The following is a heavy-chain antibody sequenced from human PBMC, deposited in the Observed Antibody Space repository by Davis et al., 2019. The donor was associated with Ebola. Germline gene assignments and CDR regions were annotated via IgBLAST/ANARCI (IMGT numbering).Heavy chain of an antibody. Sequence: SETLSLTCTVSGGSISSYYWSWIRQPPGKGLEWIGSIYYSGSTYYNPSLKSRVTISVDTSKNQFSLKLSSVTAADTAVYYCARGSGSWYYYNILFWGQGTTVTVSS. V-gene: IGHV4-59*05. CDR1: GGSISSYY. CDR3: ARGSGSWYYYNILF. J-gene: IGHJ6*02. CDR2: IYYSGST. D-gene: IGHD6-13*01.